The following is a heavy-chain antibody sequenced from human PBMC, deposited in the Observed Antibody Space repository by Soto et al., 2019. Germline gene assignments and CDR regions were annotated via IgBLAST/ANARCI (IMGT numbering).Heavy chain of an antibody. D-gene: IGHD6-6*01. CDR3: ERGKGIAARLRNWFDP. J-gene: IGHJ5*02. CDR2: IYHGGST. Sequence: PSETLSLTCAVSGYSISSGYYWGWLRQPPGKGLEWIGSIYHGGSTYYNPSLNSRVTLSIDMTNNHVSLILNSVTAADTDVYYCERGKGIAARLRNWFDPWAQGTLVTVSS. CDR1: GYSISSGYY. V-gene: IGHV4-38-2*01.